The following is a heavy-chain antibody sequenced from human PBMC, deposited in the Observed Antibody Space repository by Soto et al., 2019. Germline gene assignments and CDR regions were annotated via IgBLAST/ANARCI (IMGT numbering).Heavy chain of an antibody. CDR2: IIPIFGTA. V-gene: IGHV1-69*01. D-gene: IGHD2-15*01. J-gene: IGHJ4*02. CDR1: GGTFSSYA. Sequence: QVQLVQSGAEVKKPGSSVKVSCKASGGTFSSYAISWVRQAPGQGLEWMGGIIPIFGTANYAQKFQGRVTITADESTSTAYMELSSLRSEDTAVYYCARVNLGYCSGGSCYCFDYWGQGTLVTVSS. CDR3: ARVNLGYCSGGSCYCFDY.